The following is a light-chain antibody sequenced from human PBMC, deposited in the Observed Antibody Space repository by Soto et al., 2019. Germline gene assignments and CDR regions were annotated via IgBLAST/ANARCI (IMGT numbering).Light chain of an antibody. CDR3: QDRSNWPLFT. CDR1: QNAHTS. CDR2: DAF. V-gene: IGKV3-11*01. Sequence: VLTQFPVTLSLSPGERATLSCRASQNAHTSLAWYRQKPGQAPRLLIYDAFKRAAGIPARFSGAGSGTDFTLTIYSLEAEDSGICYCQDRSNWPLFTFGGGTKVDI. J-gene: IGKJ4*01.